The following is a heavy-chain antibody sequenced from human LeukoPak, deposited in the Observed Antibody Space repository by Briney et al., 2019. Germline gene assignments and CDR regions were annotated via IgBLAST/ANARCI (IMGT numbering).Heavy chain of an antibody. Sequence: PSETLSLTCTVSGDSISSSNYYWGWIRQPPGKGLEWIGGISYSGTTYYNPSLKSRVTISIDTSKNQFSLKLSSVTAADTAVYYCAGTSQGAFDIWGQGTMVTVSS. CDR2: ISYSGTT. V-gene: IGHV4-39*01. CDR3: AGTSQGAFDI. CDR1: GDSISSSNYY. J-gene: IGHJ3*02.